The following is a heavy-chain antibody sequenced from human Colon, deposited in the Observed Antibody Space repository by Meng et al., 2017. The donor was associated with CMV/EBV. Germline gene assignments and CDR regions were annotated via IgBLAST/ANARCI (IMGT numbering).Heavy chain of an antibody. Sequence: CFASGDSSRIYYWRWIRQPPGKGLEWIGDVSYTGSLTYNPSLVSRVTISVAASETQFSLNLRSVTAADSAVYYCARAQNVIPELFDSWGQGTLVTVSS. CDR3: ARAQNVIPELFDS. J-gene: IGHJ4*02. CDR1: GDSSRIYY. CDR2: VSYTGSL. V-gene: IGHV4-59*01. D-gene: IGHD2/OR15-2a*01.